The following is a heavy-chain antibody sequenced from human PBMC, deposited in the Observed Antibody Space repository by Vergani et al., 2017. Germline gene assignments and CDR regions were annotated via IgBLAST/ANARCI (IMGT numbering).Heavy chain of an antibody. Sequence: QVQLVQSGAEVKKPGASVKVSCKASGYTFTSYYMHWVRQAPGQGLEWMGIINPSGGSTSYAQKFQGRVTMTRDTSTSTVYMGLSSLRSEDTAVYYYGRNSQYCSSTSCYVGRDYFDPWDQGTLVTVSS. CDR1: GYTFTSYY. D-gene: IGHD2-2*01. CDR2: INPSGGST. J-gene: IGHJ5*02. V-gene: IGHV1-46*01. CDR3: GRNSQYCSSTSCYVGRDYFDP.